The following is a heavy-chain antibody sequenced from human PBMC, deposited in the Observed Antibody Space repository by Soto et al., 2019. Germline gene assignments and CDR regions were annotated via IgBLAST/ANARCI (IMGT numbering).Heavy chain of an antibody. V-gene: IGHV4-39*01. Sequence: SETLSLTCTVSGGSISSSSYYWGWIRQPPGKGLEWIGSIYYSGSTYYNPSLKSRVTISVDTSKNQFSLKLSSVTAADTAVYYCARHDYDFWSGSLNWFDPWGQGTLVTVSS. CDR3: ARHDYDFWSGSLNWFDP. CDR1: GGSISSSSYY. CDR2: IYYSGST. J-gene: IGHJ5*02. D-gene: IGHD3-3*01.